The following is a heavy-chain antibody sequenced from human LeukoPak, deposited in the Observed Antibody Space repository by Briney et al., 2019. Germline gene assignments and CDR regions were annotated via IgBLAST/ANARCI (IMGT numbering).Heavy chain of an antibody. D-gene: IGHD3-22*01. Sequence: SETLSLTCAAYGGSFSGYYWSWIRQPPGKGLEWIGEINHSGSTNYNPSLKSRVTISVDTSKNQFSLKLSSVTAADTAVYYCARDTYYYDSSGNSYYGMDVWGQGTLVTVSS. J-gene: IGHJ6*02. V-gene: IGHV4-34*01. CDR3: ARDTYYYDSSGNSYYGMDV. CDR2: INHSGST. CDR1: GGSFSGYY.